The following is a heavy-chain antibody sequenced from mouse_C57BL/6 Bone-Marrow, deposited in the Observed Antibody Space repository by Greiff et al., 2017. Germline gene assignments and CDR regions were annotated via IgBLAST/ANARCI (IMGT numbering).Heavy chain of an antibody. D-gene: IGHD1-1*01. CDR2: IRNKANGYTT. Sequence: EVMLVESGGGLVQPGGSLSLSCAASGFTFTDYYMSWVRQPPGEALEWLGFIRNKANGYTTEYSSSVKGRFTISRDNSQSILYLQMHVLRAEDSATYYCARWDYYGGSVLSYGGRGTTPTVSA. V-gene: IGHV7-3*01. CDR1: GFTFTDYY. CDR3: ARWDYYGGSVLSY. J-gene: IGHJ2*01.